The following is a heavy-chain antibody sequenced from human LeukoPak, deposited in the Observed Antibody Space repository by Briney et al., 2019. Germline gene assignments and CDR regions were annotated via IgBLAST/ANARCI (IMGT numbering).Heavy chain of an antibody. V-gene: IGHV1-18*01. D-gene: IGHD2-2*01. CDR3: ARADCSSTSCYSYYFDY. Sequence: ASVKVSCKASGYTFTSYGISWVRQAPGQGLEWMGWISAYNGNTNYAQKLQGRVTMTTDTSTSTAYMELRSLRSDDTAVYYCARADCSSTSCYSYYFDYWGQEPWSPSPQ. J-gene: IGHJ4*01. CDR2: ISAYNGNT. CDR1: GYTFTSYG.